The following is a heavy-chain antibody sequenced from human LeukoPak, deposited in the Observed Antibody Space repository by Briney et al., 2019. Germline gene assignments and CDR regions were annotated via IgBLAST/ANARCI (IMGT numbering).Heavy chain of an antibody. Sequence: PSETLSLTCSVSGYSISRGYYWAWIRQPPGKGLEWIGTIYHIGSTYYTPALVSRVTLSVDTSKNEFSLNLRSVTAADTAVYYCARAGWIITSGIDYWGQGALVTASS. CDR2: IYHIGST. CDR1: GYSISRGYY. D-gene: IGHD3-10*01. V-gene: IGHV4-38-2*02. J-gene: IGHJ4*02. CDR3: ARAGWIITSGIDY.